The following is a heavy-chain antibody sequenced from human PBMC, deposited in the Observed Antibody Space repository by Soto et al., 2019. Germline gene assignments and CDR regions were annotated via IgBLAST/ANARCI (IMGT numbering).Heavy chain of an antibody. J-gene: IGHJ4*02. V-gene: IGHV1-18*04. Sequence: ASVKVSCKASGSTFTGYYIHWVRQAPGQGLEWMGWISAYNGNTNYAQKLQGRVTMTTDTSTSTAYMELRSLRSDDTAVYYCARDLDPYYFDYWGQGTLVTVSS. D-gene: IGHD1-1*01. CDR2: ISAYNGNT. CDR3: ARDLDPYYFDY. CDR1: GSTFTGYY.